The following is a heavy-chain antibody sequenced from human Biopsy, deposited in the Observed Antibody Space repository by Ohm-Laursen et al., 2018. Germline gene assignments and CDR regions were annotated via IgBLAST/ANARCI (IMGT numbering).Heavy chain of an antibody. CDR1: GFTFSASA. Sequence: SLRLSCSASGFTFSASAVHWVRQASGKGLEWVGRIRSKAKSYATAYAASVTGRFTISRDDSKNTTYLQMNSLKTEDTAVYYCTLEGAGFDNWDQGTLVTVSS. D-gene: IGHD3-10*01. V-gene: IGHV3-73*01. CDR2: IRSKAKSYAT. J-gene: IGHJ4*02. CDR3: TLEGAGFDN.